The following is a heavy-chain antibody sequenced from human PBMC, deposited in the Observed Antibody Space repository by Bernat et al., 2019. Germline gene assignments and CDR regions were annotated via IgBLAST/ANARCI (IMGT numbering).Heavy chain of an antibody. CDR1: GFTFSSYW. J-gene: IGHJ4*02. V-gene: IGHV3-7*01. CDR2: IKQDGSEK. D-gene: IGHD3-16*02. CDR3: AREGDLGELSSYFDY. Sequence: EVQLVESGGGLVQPGGSLRLSCAASGFTFSSYWMSWVRQAPGKGLEWVANIKQDGSEKDYVDSVKGGFTISRDNAKNSLYLQMNSLRAEDTAVYYCAREGDLGELSSYFDYWGQGTLVTVSS.